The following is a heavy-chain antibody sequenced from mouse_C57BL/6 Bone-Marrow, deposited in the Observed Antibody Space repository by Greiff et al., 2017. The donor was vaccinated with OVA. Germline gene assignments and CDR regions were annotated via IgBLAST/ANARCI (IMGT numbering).Heavy chain of an antibody. Sequence: LEESGPELVKPGASVKISCKASGYAFSSSWMNWVKQRPGKGLEWIGRIYPGDGDTNYNGKFKGKATLTADKSSSTAYMQLSSLTSEDSAVYFCARGGFLRSDYFDYWGQGTTLTVSS. V-gene: IGHV1-82*01. CDR1: GYAFSSSW. J-gene: IGHJ2*01. CDR2: IYPGDGDT. D-gene: IGHD1-1*01. CDR3: ARGGFLRSDYFDY.